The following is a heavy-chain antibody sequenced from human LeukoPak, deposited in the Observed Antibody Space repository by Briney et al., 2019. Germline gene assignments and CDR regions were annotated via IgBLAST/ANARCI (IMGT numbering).Heavy chain of an antibody. V-gene: IGHV3-23*01. J-gene: IGHJ4*02. Sequence: GGSLRLSCAASGFTFSSYEMNWVRQAPGKGLEWVSAISGDAADIFYADSAKGRFTISRDNSKNTLYLQMNSLRAEDTAVYYCAKVSWQQLAWGQGTLVTVSS. CDR1: GFTFSSYE. D-gene: IGHD6-13*01. CDR2: ISGDAADI. CDR3: AKVSWQQLA.